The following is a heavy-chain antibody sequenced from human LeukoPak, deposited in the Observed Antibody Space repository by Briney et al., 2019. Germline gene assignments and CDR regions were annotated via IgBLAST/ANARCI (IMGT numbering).Heavy chain of an antibody. J-gene: IGHJ4*02. V-gene: IGHV4-38-2*02. CDR2: IYHSGST. CDR3: ARDSALRASDY. Sequence: PSETLYLTCTVSGYSISSGYYWAWIRQPPGKGLEWIGRIYHSGSTYYNPSLKSRVTISVDTSKNQFSLKLSSVTAADTAVYYCARDSALRASDYWGQGTLVTVSS. CDR1: GYSISSGYY. D-gene: IGHD1-26*01.